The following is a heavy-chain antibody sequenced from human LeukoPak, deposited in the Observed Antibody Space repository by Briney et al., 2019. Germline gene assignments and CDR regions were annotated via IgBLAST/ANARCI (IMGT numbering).Heavy chain of an antibody. CDR1: GGSFSGYY. V-gene: IGHV4-34*01. J-gene: IGHJ6*03. Sequence: SETLSLTCAVYGGSFSGYYWSWIRQPPGKGLEWIGEINHSGSTNYNPSLKSRVTISVDTSKNQFSLKLSSVTAADTAVYYCARNSYYYYMDVWGKGTTVTLSS. CDR3: ARNSYYYYMDV. CDR2: INHSGST.